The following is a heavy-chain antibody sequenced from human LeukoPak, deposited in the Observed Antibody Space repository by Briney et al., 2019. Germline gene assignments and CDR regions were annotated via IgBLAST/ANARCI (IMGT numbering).Heavy chain of an antibody. D-gene: IGHD3-22*01. CDR3: ARTVSGSYYYYYYYMDV. V-gene: IGHV1-8*01. CDR2: MNPNSGNT. Sequence: ASVKVSCKASGYTFTSYDINWVRQATGQGLEWMGWMNPNSGNTGYAQKFQGRVTKTRNTSISTAYMELSSLRSEDTAVYYCARTVSGSYYYYYYYMDVWGKGTTVTVSS. CDR1: GYTFTSYD. J-gene: IGHJ6*03.